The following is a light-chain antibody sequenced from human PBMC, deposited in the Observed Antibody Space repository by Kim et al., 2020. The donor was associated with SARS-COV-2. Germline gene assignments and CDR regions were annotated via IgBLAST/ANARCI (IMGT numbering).Light chain of an antibody. V-gene: IGLV3-25*03. CDR2: KDS. Sequence: ASPGQTARITCSGDALPKQYAYWYQQKPGQAPVLVIYKDSERPSGIPERFSGSSSGTTVTLTISGVQAEDEADYYCQSADSSDWVFGGGTQLTVL. J-gene: IGLJ3*02. CDR3: QSADSSDWV. CDR1: ALPKQY.